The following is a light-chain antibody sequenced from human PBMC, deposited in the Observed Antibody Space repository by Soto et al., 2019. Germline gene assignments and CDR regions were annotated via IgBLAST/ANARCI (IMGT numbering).Light chain of an antibody. Sequence: EIVLTQSPGTLSLSPGERATLSCRASQSVSSSYLAWYQQKPGQAPRLLIHGASSRATGIPDRFSGSGSGTDFTRTISRLEPEHFAVYYCHQYGNSPGTFGEGTKVEIK. CDR2: GAS. J-gene: IGKJ1*01. CDR3: HQYGNSPGT. V-gene: IGKV3-20*01. CDR1: QSVSSSY.